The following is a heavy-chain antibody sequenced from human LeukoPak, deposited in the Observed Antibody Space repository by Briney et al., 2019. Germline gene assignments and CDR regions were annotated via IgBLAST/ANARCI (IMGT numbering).Heavy chain of an antibody. V-gene: IGHV4-30-4*01. D-gene: IGHD6-13*01. CDR3: AREQIVGYSSSWYVDP. J-gene: IGHJ5*02. Sequence: PSETLSLTCTVSGGSISSGDYYWSWIRQPPGKGLEWIGYIYYSGSTYYNPSLKSRVTISVDTSKNQFSLKLSSVTAADTAVYYCAREQIVGYSSSWYVDPWGQGTLVTVSS. CDR2: IYYSGST. CDR1: GGSISSGDYY.